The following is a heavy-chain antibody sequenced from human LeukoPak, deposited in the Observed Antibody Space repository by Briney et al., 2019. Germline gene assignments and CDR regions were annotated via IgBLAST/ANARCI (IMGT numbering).Heavy chain of an antibody. CDR2: VNSNDRP. J-gene: IGHJ4*02. CDR3: AKARAAAVEAAINY. D-gene: IGHD2-15*01. Sequence: GGSLRLSCAASGFNFSNYAMTWVRQAPGKGLEWVSTVNSNDRPYYADSVKGRFTISRDNSKNTLYLQMNTLRVEDTALYYCAKARAAAVEAAINYWGQGILVTVSP. V-gene: IGHV3-23*01. CDR1: GFNFSNYA.